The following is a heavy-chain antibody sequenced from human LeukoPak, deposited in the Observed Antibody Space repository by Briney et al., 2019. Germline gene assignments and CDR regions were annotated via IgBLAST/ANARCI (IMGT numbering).Heavy chain of an antibody. J-gene: IGHJ6*02. V-gene: IGHV4-4*07. D-gene: IGHD2-2*01. CDR3: ASSYCSSTSCSPYYYYGMDV. CDR1: GGSISSYY. CDR2: IYTSGST. Sequence: SETLSLTCTVSGGSISSYYWSWLRQPAGKGLEWPGRIYTSGSTNYNPSLKSRVTMSVDTSKNQFSLKLSSVTAADTAVYYCASSYCSSTSCSPYYYYGMDVWGQGTTVTVSS.